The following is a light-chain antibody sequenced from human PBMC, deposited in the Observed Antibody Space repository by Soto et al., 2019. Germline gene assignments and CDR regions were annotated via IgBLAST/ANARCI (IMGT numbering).Light chain of an antibody. Sequence: EIVMTQSPATLSVSPGERATLSCRASQSVSSNLAWYQQKPGQAPRLLIYGASTRATGIPVRFSGSGSGTEFTLTISSLQSEDFAVYYCAQYNNWPPWTFGQGTKLEIK. CDR1: QSVSSN. J-gene: IGKJ2*02. V-gene: IGKV3-15*01. CDR3: AQYNNWPPWT. CDR2: GAS.